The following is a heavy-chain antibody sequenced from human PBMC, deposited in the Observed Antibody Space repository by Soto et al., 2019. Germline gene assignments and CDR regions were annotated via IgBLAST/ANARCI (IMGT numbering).Heavy chain of an antibody. J-gene: IGHJ4*02. D-gene: IGHD6-19*01. CDR3: AGYSSGWPVSHYYFDY. CDR2: IIPIFGTA. V-gene: IGHV1-69*13. CDR1: GGTFSSYA. Sequence: GASVKVSCKASGGTFSSYAISWVRQAPGQGLEWMGGIIPIFGTANYAQKFQGRVTITADESTSTAYMELSSLRSEDTAVYYCAGYSSGWPVSHYYFDYWGQGTLVTVSS.